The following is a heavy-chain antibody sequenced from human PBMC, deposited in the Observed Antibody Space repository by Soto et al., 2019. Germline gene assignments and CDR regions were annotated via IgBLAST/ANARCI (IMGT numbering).Heavy chain of an antibody. V-gene: IGHV4-4*02. CDR1: CGSISSSNW. CDR2: IYHSGST. CDR3: ARDLTGVGYYGMDV. J-gene: IGHJ6*02. Sequence: PSETLSLTCAVSCGSISSSNWWSCVRQPPGKGLEWIGEIYHSGSTNYNPSLKSRVTISVDKSKNQFSLKLSSVTAADTAVYYCARDLTGVGYYGMDVWGQGTTVTVSS. D-gene: IGHD7-27*01.